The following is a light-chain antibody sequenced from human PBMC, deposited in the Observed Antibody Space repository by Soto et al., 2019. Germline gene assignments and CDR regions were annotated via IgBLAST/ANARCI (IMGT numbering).Light chain of an antibody. CDR3: QQTYSDIS. J-gene: IGKJ4*01. CDR1: RTINTY. Sequence: DVRMTQSPSSLSASVGDTITITCRASRTINTYLNWFQQKPGEPPRLLIYGASTLHDGVPSRFSGSGSGADFILTISGLQPEDFASYHCQQTYSDISFGGGTKV. CDR2: GAS. V-gene: IGKV1-39*01.